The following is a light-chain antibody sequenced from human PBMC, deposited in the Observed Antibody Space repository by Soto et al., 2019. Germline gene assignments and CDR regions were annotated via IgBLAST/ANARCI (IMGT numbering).Light chain of an antibody. CDR1: QSVSSN. Sequence: EIVMTQSPATLSVSPGERATLSCRASQSVSSNLAWYQQKPGQAPLLLISGASTRATGLPARLSGSGSGTEFTLTISSLQSEDFAVYYCQQYNNWPPLTFGGGTKVEL. J-gene: IGKJ4*01. CDR3: QQYNNWPPLT. CDR2: GAS. V-gene: IGKV3-15*01.